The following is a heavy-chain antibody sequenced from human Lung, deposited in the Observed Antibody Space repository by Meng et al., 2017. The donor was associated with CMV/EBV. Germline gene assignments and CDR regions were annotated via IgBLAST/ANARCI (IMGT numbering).Heavy chain of an antibody. CDR3: ARDVAVIATPRYAFDI. V-gene: IGHV4-39*07. Sequence: SETLSLTCTVSGDSITNSGYYWGWLRQAPGKGLEWIGSFYFGGTTFDNPSLKSRVAMSVDTSNNQFSLKLTSVTAADTAVYYCARDVAVIATPRYAFDIWGQGTXVTV. CDR2: FYFGGTT. D-gene: IGHD2-21*01. CDR1: GDSITNSGYY. J-gene: IGHJ3*02.